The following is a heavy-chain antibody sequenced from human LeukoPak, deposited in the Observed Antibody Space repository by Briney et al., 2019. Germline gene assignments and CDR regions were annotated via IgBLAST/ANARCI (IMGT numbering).Heavy chain of an antibody. V-gene: IGHV1-2*02. Sequence: ASVKVSCKASGYAFTGYYMHWVRQAPGQGLEWMGWINPNSGGTNYARKFQGRVTMTRDTSISTAYMELSRLRSDDTAVYYCARATKRFLEWFTAFDYWGQGTLVTVSS. CDR2: INPNSGGT. CDR1: GYAFTGYY. D-gene: IGHD3-3*01. CDR3: ARATKRFLEWFTAFDY. J-gene: IGHJ4*02.